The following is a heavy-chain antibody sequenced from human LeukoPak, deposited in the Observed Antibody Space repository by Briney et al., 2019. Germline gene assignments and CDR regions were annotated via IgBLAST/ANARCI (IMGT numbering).Heavy chain of an antibody. J-gene: IGHJ4*02. V-gene: IGHV4-59*01. CDR2: IYYSGST. D-gene: IGHD6-13*01. CDR1: GGPISGYY. CDR3: ARGTDSSSSSLLFDY. Sequence: SETLSLTCTVSGGPISGYYWSRIRQPPGKGLEWIGYIYYSGSTNYNPSLKSRVTISVDTSKNQFSLKLSSVTAADTAVYYCARGTDSSSSSLLFDYWGQGTLVTVSS.